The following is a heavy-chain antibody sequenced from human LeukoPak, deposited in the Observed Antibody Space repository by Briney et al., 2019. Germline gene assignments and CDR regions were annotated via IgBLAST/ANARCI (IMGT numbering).Heavy chain of an antibody. CDR1: GFTFSSYG. J-gene: IGHJ4*02. CDR2: ISYDGSNK. CDR3: AKGGAAAGTDFDY. D-gene: IGHD6-13*01. V-gene: IGHV3-30*18. Sequence: GGSLRLSCAASGFTFSSYGMHRVRQAPGKGLEWVAVISYDGSNKYYADSVKGRFTISRDNSKNTLYLQMNSLRAEDTAVYYCAKGGAAAGTDFDYWGQGTLVTVSS.